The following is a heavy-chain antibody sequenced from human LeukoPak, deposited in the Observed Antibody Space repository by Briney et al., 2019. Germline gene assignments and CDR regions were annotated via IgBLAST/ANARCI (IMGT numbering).Heavy chain of an antibody. CDR1: GFTFSSYS. CDR3: VLGSPFDY. Sequence: GGSLRLSCSASGFTFSSYSMNWVRQAPGKGLEWVSYISSSSSSIYYADSVKGRFTISRDNANNSLSLQMNRLRDEDTAVYYCVLGSPFDYWGQGTLVTVSS. CDR2: ISSSSSSI. V-gene: IGHV3-48*02. D-gene: IGHD3-10*01. J-gene: IGHJ4*02.